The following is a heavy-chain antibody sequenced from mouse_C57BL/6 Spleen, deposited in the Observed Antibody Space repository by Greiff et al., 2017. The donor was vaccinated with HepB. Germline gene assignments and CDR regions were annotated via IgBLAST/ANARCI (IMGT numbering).Heavy chain of an antibody. D-gene: IGHD1-1*01. CDR1: GFTFSDYG. V-gene: IGHV5-17*01. Sequence: EVKLVESGGGLVKPGGSLKLSCAASGFTFSDYGMHWVRQAPEKGLEWVAYISSGSSTIYYADTVKGRFTISRDNAKNTLFLQMTSLRSEDTAMYYCARGYYYGISYGNFDYWGQGTTLTVSS. CDR2: ISSGSSTI. CDR3: ARGYYYGISYGNFDY. J-gene: IGHJ2*01.